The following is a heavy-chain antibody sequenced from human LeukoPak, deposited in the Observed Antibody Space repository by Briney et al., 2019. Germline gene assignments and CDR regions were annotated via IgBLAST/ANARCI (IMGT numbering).Heavy chain of an antibody. J-gene: IGHJ4*02. V-gene: IGHV3-53*01. Sequence: GGSLRLSCAASGFTVSSNYMSWLRQAPGKGLEWVSVIYSGGSTYYADSVKGRFTISRDNSKNTLYLQMNSLRAEDTAVYYCAKLYATGTTGLDYWGQGTLVTVSS. CDR3: AKLYATGTTGLDY. D-gene: IGHD1-1*01. CDR2: IYSGGST. CDR1: GFTVSSNY.